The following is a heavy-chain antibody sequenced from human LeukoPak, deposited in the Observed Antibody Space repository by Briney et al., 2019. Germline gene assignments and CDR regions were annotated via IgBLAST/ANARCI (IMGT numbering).Heavy chain of an antibody. CDR2: ISGSTYST. CDR3: AKDSLADSSGYNYWGYLDY. CDR1: GFTFSSYA. J-gene: IGHJ4*02. D-gene: IGHD3-22*01. Sequence: HTGGSLRLSCTTSGFTFSSYAMAWVRQAPGKGLEWVSTISGSTYSTYYADSVKGRFTISRDNSKNTLYLQMSSLRAEDTAVYYCAKDSLADSSGYNYWGYLDYWGQGTPVTVSS. V-gene: IGHV3-23*01.